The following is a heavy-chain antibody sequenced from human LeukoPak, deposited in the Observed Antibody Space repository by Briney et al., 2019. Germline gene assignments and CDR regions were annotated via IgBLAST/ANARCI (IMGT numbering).Heavy chain of an antibody. D-gene: IGHD3-3*01. CDR1: GGSFSGYY. Sequence: SETLSLTCAVYGGSFSGYYWSWIRQPPGKGLEWIGEINHSGSTSYNPSLKSRVTISVDTSKNQFSLKLSSVTTADTAVYYCARRMNYDFWSGYSGYMDVWGKGTTVTVSS. CDR2: INHSGST. V-gene: IGHV4-34*01. CDR3: ARRMNYDFWSGYSGYMDV. J-gene: IGHJ6*03.